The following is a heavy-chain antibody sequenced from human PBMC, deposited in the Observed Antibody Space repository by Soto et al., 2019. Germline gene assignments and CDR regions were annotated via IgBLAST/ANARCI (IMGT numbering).Heavy chain of an antibody. Sequence: QVQLVQSGAEVKKPGSSVKVSCKASGGTFSSYAISWVRQAPGQGLEWMGGIIPIFGTANYAQKFQGRVTITADESTSTAYMELSSLRSEDTDVYYCARLGGMSGYDLGDYYGMDVWGQGTTVTVSS. CDR1: GGTFSSYA. D-gene: IGHD5-12*01. CDR3: ARLGGMSGYDLGDYYGMDV. V-gene: IGHV1-69*01. J-gene: IGHJ6*02. CDR2: IIPIFGTA.